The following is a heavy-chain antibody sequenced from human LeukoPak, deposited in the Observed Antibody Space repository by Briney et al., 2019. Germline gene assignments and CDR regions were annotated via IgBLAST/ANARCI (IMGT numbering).Heavy chain of an antibody. CDR2: IFTGGGT. D-gene: IGHD3-22*01. CDR3: TRSGYRHPYHFDS. CDR1: GFSVRTNF. J-gene: IGHJ4*02. V-gene: IGHV3-53*01. Sequence: GGSLRLSCAVSGFSVRTNFMSWVRQAPGKGLEWVSVIFTGGGTDHADSVKGRFTISRDNSKNTLSLQMSSLRGEDTAIYYCTRSGYRHPYHFDSWGQGTLVTVSS.